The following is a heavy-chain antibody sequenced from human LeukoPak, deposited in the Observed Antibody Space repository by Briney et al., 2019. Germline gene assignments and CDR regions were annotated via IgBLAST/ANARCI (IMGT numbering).Heavy chain of an antibody. CDR3: ARAPTAARISYYYGMDV. D-gene: IGHD2-2*01. CDR2: INSDGSST. CDR1: GFTFSSYW. Sequence: PGGSLRLSCAASGFTFSSYWMHWVRQAPGKGLVWVSRINSDGSSTSYADSVKGRFTISRDNAKNTLYLKMNSLRAEDTAVYYCARAPTAARISYYYGMDVWGQGTTVTVSS. J-gene: IGHJ6*02. V-gene: IGHV3-74*01.